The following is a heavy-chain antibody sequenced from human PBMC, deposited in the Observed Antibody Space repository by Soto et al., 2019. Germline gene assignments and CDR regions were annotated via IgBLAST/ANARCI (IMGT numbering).Heavy chain of an antibody. CDR1: GFTFSSYS. CDR2: ISSSSSTI. Sequence: GGSLRLSCAASGFTFSSYSMNWVRQAPGKGLDWVSYISSSSSTIYYADSVKGRFTISRDNAKNSLYLQMNSLRAEDTAVYYCARRRTDYGDYVRYYYYMDVWGKGTTVTVSS. J-gene: IGHJ6*03. D-gene: IGHD4-17*01. V-gene: IGHV3-48*01. CDR3: ARRRTDYGDYVRYYYYMDV.